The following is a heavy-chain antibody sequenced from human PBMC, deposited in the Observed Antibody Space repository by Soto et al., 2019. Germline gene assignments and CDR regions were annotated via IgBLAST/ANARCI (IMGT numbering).Heavy chain of an antibody. J-gene: IGHJ4*02. Sequence: QVQLVESGGGVVQPGRSLSLSCAVSGFTFRNYVMHWVRQAPGKGLEWVAVISSDGSNKYYADSVKGRFTISRDNSKNTLYLQMNSLRIEDTAVYYCTKDRATHRNYWGQGTLVTVSS. CDR2: ISSDGSNK. D-gene: IGHD5-12*01. CDR3: TKDRATHRNY. V-gene: IGHV3-30*18. CDR1: GFTFRNYV.